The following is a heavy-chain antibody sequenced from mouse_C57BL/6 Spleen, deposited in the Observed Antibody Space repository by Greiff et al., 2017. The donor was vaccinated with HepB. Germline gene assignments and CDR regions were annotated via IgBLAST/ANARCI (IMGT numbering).Heavy chain of an antibody. CDR3: ARGVVADY. V-gene: IGHV1-66*01. J-gene: IGHJ2*01. CDR1: GYSFTSYY. CDR2: IYPGSGNT. Sequence: VKLMESGPELVKPGASVKISCKASGYSFTSYYIHWVKQRPGQGLEWIGWIYPGSGNTKYNEKFKGKATLTADTSSSTAYMQLSSLTSEDSAVYYCARGVVADYWGQGTTLTVSS. D-gene: IGHD1-1*01.